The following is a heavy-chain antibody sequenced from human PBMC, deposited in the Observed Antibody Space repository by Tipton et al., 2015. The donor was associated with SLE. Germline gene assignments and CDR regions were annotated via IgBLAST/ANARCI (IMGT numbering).Heavy chain of an antibody. Sequence: QLVQSGPEVKKPGASVKVSCKASGDTFTNYYIHWVRQARGQGLEWMGIIYPSGGRTSYAQKFQDRITMTSDTSTRTAYMELSGLTSEDTAVYYCARHHGSGWLYGLDVWGQGTTVTVSS. CDR3: ARHHGSGWLYGLDV. CDR1: GDTFTNYY. CDR2: IYPSGGRT. D-gene: IGHD6-19*01. J-gene: IGHJ6*02. V-gene: IGHV1-46*01.